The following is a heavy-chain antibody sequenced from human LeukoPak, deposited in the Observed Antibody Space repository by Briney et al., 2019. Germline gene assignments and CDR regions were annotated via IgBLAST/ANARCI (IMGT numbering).Heavy chain of an antibody. V-gene: IGHV1-69*04. J-gene: IGHJ1*01. CDR3: ARDPSDSSSWIKGYFQH. CDR1: GGTFSSYT. Sequence: SVKVSCKASGGTFSSYTISWVRQAPGQGLECMGRIIPILGIANYAQKFQDRVTITADKSTSTAYMELSSLRSEDTAVYYCARDPSDSSSWIKGYFQHWGQGTLVTVSS. D-gene: IGHD6-13*01. CDR2: IIPILGIA.